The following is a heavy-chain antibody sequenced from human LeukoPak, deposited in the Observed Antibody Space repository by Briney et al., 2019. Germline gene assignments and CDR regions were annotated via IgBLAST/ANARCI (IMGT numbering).Heavy chain of an antibody. V-gene: IGHV4-4*07. J-gene: IGHJ4*02. CDR1: GASVSRYY. Sequence: SETLSLTCTVSGASVSRYYWNWIRQPAGKGLEWIGRIYDSGTTNSNPSLKSRVAMSVDTSRNQFSLQLFSLTAADTAVYYCARGWSSSSYFNFWSQGILVTVSS. D-gene: IGHD6-6*01. CDR2: IYDSGTT. CDR3: ARGWSSSSYFNF.